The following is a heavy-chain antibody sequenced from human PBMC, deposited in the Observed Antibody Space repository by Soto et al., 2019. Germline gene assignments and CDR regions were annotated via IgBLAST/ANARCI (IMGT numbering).Heavy chain of an antibody. CDR1: GGTFTDSP. CDR3: ARNGTLTGYSYGMDV. V-gene: IGHV1-69*01. J-gene: IGHJ6*02. Sequence: QVQLVQSGVEWRRPGPSVKASCKALGGTFTDSPTNWVRRPPGQRLEWMGGIIPIFDTANYAEKFQGRVTITADESTSTSFMEVSGLRSEDTAVYYCARNGTLTGYSYGMDVWGQGTMVTVSS. CDR2: IIPIFDTA. D-gene: IGHD1-1*01.